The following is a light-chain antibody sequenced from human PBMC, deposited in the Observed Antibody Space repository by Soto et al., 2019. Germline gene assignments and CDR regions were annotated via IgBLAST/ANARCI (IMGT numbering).Light chain of an antibody. Sequence: QLLLTQSPSASASLGASVKLTCTLSSGYSTYGIAWHQQQPEKGPRFLMKLNSDGSHNKGDGIPDRFSGSSSGAERYLTISSLQLEDEADYYCQTWGTGIWVFGGGTKLTVL. CDR3: QTWGTGIWV. J-gene: IGLJ3*02. CDR2: LNSDGSH. CDR1: SGYSTYG. V-gene: IGLV4-69*01.